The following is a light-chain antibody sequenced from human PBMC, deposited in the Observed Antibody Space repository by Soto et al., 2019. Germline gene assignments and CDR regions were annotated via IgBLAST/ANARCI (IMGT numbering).Light chain of an antibody. CDR3: SSYTSSSTLDVV. CDR2: EAT. CDR1: SSDVGNYDL. J-gene: IGLJ2*01. Sequence: QSALTQPASVSGSPGQSITISCTGTSSDVGNYDLVSWYQHHPGEAPKLMIYEATRRPSGISDRFSGSKSGNTASLTISGLQAEDEADYYCSSYTSSSTLDVVFGGGTKLNVL. V-gene: IGLV2-14*02.